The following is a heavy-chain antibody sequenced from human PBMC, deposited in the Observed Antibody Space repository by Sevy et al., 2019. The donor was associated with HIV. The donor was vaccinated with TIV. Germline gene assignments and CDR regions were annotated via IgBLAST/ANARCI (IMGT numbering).Heavy chain of an antibody. Sequence: GGSLRLSCVASGFTFNNYWMDWVRQAPGKGLEWVAHINEDGSRKYFVNSVKGRFTISRDNAENLLFLQMNRLRVDDSAVYYCAKNRGYYSYDIWGRGTLVTVSS. CDR1: GFTFNNYW. D-gene: IGHD3-22*01. CDR3: AKNRGYYSYDI. CDR2: INEDGSRK. V-gene: IGHV3-7*01. J-gene: IGHJ3*02.